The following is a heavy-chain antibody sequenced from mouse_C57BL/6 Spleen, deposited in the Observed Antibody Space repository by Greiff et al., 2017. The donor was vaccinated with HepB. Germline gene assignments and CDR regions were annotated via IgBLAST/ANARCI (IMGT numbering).Heavy chain of an antibody. D-gene: IGHD1-1*01. CDR2: ISYDGST. J-gene: IGHJ3*01. V-gene: IGHV3-6*01. CDR1: GYSITSGYY. Sequence: VQLKESGPGLVKPSQSLSLTCSVTGYSITSGYYWKWIRQFPGNKLEWVGYISYDGSTNYNPSLKNRISIARDTSKNQLFLKLNSVTTKDTATYYCARDEGRGIAYWGQGTLVTVSA. CDR3: ARDEGRGIAY.